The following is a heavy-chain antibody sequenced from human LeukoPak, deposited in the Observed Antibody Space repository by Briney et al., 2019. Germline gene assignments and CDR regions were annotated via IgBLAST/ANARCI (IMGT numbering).Heavy chain of an antibody. CDR1: GFTFSNYE. D-gene: IGHD5-12*01. CDR3: ARGATVTTIYYYYYMDV. CDR2: IKEDGREK. V-gene: IGHV3-7*01. J-gene: IGHJ6*03. Sequence: GGSLRLSCAASGFTFSNYEMDWVRQAPGKGLEWVANIKEDGREKYYVDSVKGRFTISRDNAKNSLNLQMNSLRAEDTAVYYCARGATVTTIYYYYYMDVWGKGTTVTVSS.